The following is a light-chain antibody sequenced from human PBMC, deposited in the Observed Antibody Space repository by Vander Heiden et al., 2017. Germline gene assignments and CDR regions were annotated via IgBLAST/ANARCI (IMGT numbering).Light chain of an antibody. CDR1: SSDVGRYNY. V-gene: IGLV2-14*03. Sequence: HSALTQPPSVSWSHGQSTTISCDGTSSDVGRYNYVSWYQQRPGKAPKLVIYDVSNRPSGVSNRFSGSKSGNTATLTISGLQAEDETDYYCSSYTSTSTQVFGTGTKVTVL. CDR3: SSYTSTSTQV. J-gene: IGLJ1*01. CDR2: DVS.